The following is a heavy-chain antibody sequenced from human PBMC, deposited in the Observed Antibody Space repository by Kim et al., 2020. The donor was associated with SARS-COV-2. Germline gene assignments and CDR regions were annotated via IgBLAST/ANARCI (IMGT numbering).Heavy chain of an antibody. V-gene: IGHV4-59*01. D-gene: IGHD3-22*01. J-gene: IGHJ4*02. CDR3: ARFPTYYYDSSGYLLGDY. Sequence: NSRVTISVDTSKNQFSLKLSSVTAADTAVYYCARFPTYYYDSSGYLLGDYWGQGTLVTVSS.